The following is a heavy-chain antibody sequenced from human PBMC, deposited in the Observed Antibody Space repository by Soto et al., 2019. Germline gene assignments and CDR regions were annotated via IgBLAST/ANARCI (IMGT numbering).Heavy chain of an antibody. Sequence: VKVSCKASGYTFTGYYMHWVRQAPGQGLEWMGRIIPNSGIANYAQKFQGRVTITTDKSTSTAYMELSSLRSEDTAVYYCAIGFWSGYKSNNWFDPWGQGTLVTVSS. CDR1: GYTFTGYY. D-gene: IGHD3-3*01. V-gene: IGHV1-2*02. CDR2: IIPNSGIA. CDR3: AIGFWSGYKSNNWFDP. J-gene: IGHJ5*02.